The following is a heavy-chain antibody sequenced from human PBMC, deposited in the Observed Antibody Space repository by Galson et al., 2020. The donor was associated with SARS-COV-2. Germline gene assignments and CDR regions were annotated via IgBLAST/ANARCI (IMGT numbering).Heavy chain of an antibody. J-gene: IGHJ6*02. CDR3: AHSMVRGVIEFYYGMDV. CDR2: IHWDDAT. D-gene: IGHD3-10*01. V-gene: IGHV2-5*02. Sequence: SGPTLVKPTQTLTLTCTVSGFSLNTNGVGVGWIRQTPGKALEWPAVIHWDDATRLSPSLENRLTITKDTSKNQVVLTMTNMDPVDTATYYCAHSMVRGVIEFYYGMDVWGQGTTVTVSS. CDR1: GFSLNTNGVG.